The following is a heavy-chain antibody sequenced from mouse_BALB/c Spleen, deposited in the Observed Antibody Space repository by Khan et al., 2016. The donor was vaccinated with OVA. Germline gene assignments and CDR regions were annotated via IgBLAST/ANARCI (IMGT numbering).Heavy chain of an antibody. D-gene: IGHD1-1*01. V-gene: IGHV1-4*01. CDR1: GYTFTSNT. CDR3: ARRTTVYSMDY. CDR2: INPNSAYT. Sequence: VQLLESGAELARPGASVKMSCKASGYTFTSNTMHWVKQRPGQGLEWIGYINPNSAYTNYNQNFKDKATLTADKSSSTAYMQLSSLTSDDSAVXYCARRTTVYSMDYWGQGTSVTVSS. J-gene: IGHJ4*01.